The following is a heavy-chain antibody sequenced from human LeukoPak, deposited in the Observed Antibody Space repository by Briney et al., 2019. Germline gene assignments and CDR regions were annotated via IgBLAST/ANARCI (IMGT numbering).Heavy chain of an antibody. Sequence: PGGSLRLSCAASGFTFSSYSMNWVRQAPGKGLEWVSSISSSSSYIYYADSVKGRFTISRDNAKNSLYLQMNSLRAVDTAVYYCARDRRGGRYYFDYWGQGTLVTVSS. J-gene: IGHJ4*02. CDR1: GFTFSSYS. CDR3: ARDRRGGRYYFDY. CDR2: ISSSSSYI. V-gene: IGHV3-21*01. D-gene: IGHD3-16*01.